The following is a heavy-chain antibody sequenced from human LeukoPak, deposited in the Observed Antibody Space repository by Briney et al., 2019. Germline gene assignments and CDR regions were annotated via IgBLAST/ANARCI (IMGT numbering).Heavy chain of an antibody. CDR2: ISYDGSNK. J-gene: IGHJ5*02. CDR3: AKGLHYDSSGYYYDWFDP. CDR1: GFTFSSYG. D-gene: IGHD3-22*01. V-gene: IGHV3-30*18. Sequence: SGGSLRLSCAASGFTFSSYGMQWVRQAPGKGLEWVAVISYDGSNKYYADSVKGRSTISRDNSKNTLYLQMNSLRAEDTAVYYCAKGLHYDSSGYYYDWFDPWGQGTLVTVSS.